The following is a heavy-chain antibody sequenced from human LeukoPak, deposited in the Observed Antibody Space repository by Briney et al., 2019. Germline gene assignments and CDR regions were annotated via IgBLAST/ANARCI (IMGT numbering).Heavy chain of an antibody. Sequence: SETLSLTCTVSGGSISSYYWSCIRQPAGKGLEWIRRIYTSGSTNYNPSLKSRVTMSVDTSKNQFSLKLSSVTAADTAVYYCARDKVGKEDIVVVPAENWFDPWGQGTLVTVSS. V-gene: IGHV4-4*07. CDR2: IYTSGST. CDR3: ARDKVGKEDIVVVPAENWFDP. D-gene: IGHD2-2*01. CDR1: GGSISSYY. J-gene: IGHJ5*02.